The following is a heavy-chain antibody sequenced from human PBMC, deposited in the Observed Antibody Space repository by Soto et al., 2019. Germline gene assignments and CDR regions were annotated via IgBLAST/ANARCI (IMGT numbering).Heavy chain of an antibody. CDR2: IWYDGSNK. J-gene: IGHJ6*02. V-gene: IGHV3-33*01. D-gene: IGHD2-2*01. CDR1: GFTFSSYG. Sequence: GESLRLSCAESGFTFSSYGMHWVRQAPGKGLEWVAVIWYDGSNKYYADSVKGRFTISRDNSKNTLYLQMNSLRAEDTAVYYCARDIVLVPAAPLSYYYYGMDVWVQGTTVTVSS. CDR3: ARDIVLVPAAPLSYYYYGMDV.